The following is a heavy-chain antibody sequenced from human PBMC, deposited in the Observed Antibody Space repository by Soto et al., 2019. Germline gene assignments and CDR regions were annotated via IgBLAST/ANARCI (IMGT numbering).Heavy chain of an antibody. D-gene: IGHD2-2*01. J-gene: IGHJ6*03. CDR2: ISGSTGTT. Sequence: EVQVLESGGGSVQPGGSLRLSCAASGFTFSNFAMSWVRHAPGKGLEWVSEISGSTGTTYYADSVKGRFIISRDNSKNTLHLQMNSLRVEDTAVYYCAKDTSSSPYYMDVWGKGTTVTVSS. V-gene: IGHV3-23*01. CDR3: AKDTSSSPYYMDV. CDR1: GFTFSNFA.